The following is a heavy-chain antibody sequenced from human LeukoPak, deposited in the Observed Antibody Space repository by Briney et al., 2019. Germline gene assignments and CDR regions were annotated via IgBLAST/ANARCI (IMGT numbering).Heavy chain of an antibody. D-gene: IGHD5-18*01. CDR1: GGSISSRSYY. CDR3: ARGGIQLWPPTGYYYGMDV. V-gene: IGHV4-39*01. J-gene: IGHJ6*02. Sequence: SETLSLTCTVSGGSISSRSYYWGWIRQPPGKGLEWIGKISDSGNTYYSPALRSRVTISIDTSKNQFSLKLSSVTAADTAVYYCARGGIQLWPPTGYYYGMDVWGQGTTVTVSS. CDR2: ISDSGNT.